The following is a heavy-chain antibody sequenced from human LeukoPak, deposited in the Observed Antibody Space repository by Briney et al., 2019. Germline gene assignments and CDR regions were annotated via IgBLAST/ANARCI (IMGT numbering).Heavy chain of an antibody. D-gene: IGHD5-24*01. CDR1: GFTFGDYA. CDR3: TRGGDGYNPTDYFDY. Sequence: GSLRLSCTASGFTFGDYAMSWFRQAPGKGLEWVGFIRSKAYGGTTEYAASVKGRFTISRDDSKSIAYLQMNSLKTEDTAVYYCTRGGDGYNPTDYFDYWGQGTLVTVSS. V-gene: IGHV3-49*03. J-gene: IGHJ4*02. CDR2: IRSKAYGGTT.